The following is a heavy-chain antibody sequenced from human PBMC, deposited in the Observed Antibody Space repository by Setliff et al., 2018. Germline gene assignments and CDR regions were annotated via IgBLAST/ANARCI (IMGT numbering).Heavy chain of an antibody. D-gene: IGHD1-1*01. CDR2: IKRSKGEGGAT. Sequence: GGSLRLSCTASGFTFNNTWMNWIRQAPGKGLEWLGRIKRSKGEGGATHYAAPVRGRFAISRDDSKNTLFLQMDNLQTEDTGVYYCGAGGYWGREALVTVSS. V-gene: IGHV3-15*07. CDR3: GAGGY. CDR1: GFTFNNTW. J-gene: IGHJ4*02.